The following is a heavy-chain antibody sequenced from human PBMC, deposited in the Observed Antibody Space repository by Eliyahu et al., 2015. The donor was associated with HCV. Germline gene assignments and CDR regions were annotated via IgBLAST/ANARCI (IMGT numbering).Heavy chain of an antibody. V-gene: IGHV3-30*18. Sequence: QVQLVESGGXXVQPGRSLRLSCAAXGFTFXXYGMXWVRQAPGKGLEWVAVISYDGSNKYYADSVKGRFTIXRDNSKNTLYLQMNSLRAEDTAVYYCAKRQGYRNSPGPFDYWGQGTLVTVSS. D-gene: IGHD4-11*01. CDR3: AKRQGYRNSPGPFDY. CDR2: ISYDGSNK. J-gene: IGHJ4*02. CDR1: GFTFXXYG.